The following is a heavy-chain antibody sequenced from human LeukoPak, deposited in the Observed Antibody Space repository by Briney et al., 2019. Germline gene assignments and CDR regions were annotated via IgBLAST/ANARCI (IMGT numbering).Heavy chain of an antibody. J-gene: IGHJ4*02. CDR1: GGSISTGSYY. CDR2: IYTSGST. V-gene: IGHV4-61*02. Sequence: SQTLSLTCTVSGGSISTGSYYWSWIRQPAGKGLEWIGRIYTSGSTNYNPSLKSRVTISVDTSKNQFSLKLSSVTAADTVVYYCAIIATAGSGVLGFDYWGQGTLVTVSS. D-gene: IGHD6-13*01. CDR3: AIIATAGSGVLGFDY.